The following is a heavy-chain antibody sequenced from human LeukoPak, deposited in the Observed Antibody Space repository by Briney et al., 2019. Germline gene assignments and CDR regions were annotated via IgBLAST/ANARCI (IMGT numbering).Heavy chain of an antibody. CDR2: IYYSGSA. CDR3: ARVSGYDWESFYDY. CDR1: GGSISSYY. D-gene: IGHD5-12*01. Sequence: SETLSLTCTVSGGSISSYYWGWIRQPPGKGLEWIGYIYYSGSANYNPSLKSRVTISVDTSKNQFSLKLNSVTAADTAVYYCARVSGYDWESFYDYWGQGTLVTVSS. J-gene: IGHJ4*02. V-gene: IGHV4-59*01.